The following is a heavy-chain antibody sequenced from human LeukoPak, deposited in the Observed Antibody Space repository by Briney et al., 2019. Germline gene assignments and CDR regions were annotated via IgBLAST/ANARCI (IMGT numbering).Heavy chain of an antibody. J-gene: IGHJ6*03. V-gene: IGHV3-23*01. Sequence: PGGSLRLSCAASGFTFSSYAMSLVRQAPGKGLEWVSAISGSGGSTYYADSVKGRFTISRDNSKNTLYLQMNSLRAEDTAVYCCAKDGAYYDFWSGYPTHYYYYYMDVWGKGTTVTVSS. D-gene: IGHD3-3*01. CDR3: AKDGAYYDFWSGYPTHYYYYYMDV. CDR1: GFTFSSYA. CDR2: ISGSGGST.